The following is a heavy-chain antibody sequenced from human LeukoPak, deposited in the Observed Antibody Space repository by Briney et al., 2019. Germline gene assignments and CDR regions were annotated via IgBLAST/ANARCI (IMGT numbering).Heavy chain of an antibody. J-gene: IGHJ6*03. CDR1: GSGVTFNNYW. Sequence: GGSLRLSCAASGSGVTFNNYWMHWVRQAPGKGLVWVSRINADGSTTSYADSVRGRFTISRDNSKNMLYLQMNSLRGDDTAMYYCAKHKSLGTTVVSYMDVWGKGTTVTISS. D-gene: IGHD4-23*01. V-gene: IGHV3-74*01. CDR2: INADGSTT. CDR3: AKHKSLGTTVVSYMDV.